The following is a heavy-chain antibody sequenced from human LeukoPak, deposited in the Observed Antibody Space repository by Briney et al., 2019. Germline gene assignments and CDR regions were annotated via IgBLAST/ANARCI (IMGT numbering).Heavy chain of an antibody. CDR1: GFTFRSYE. CDR2: ISSTGSTL. J-gene: IGHJ4*02. V-gene: IGHV3-48*03. Sequence: RTGGPLRLSCAASGFTFRSYEMNWVRQAPGKGREGVSYISSTGSTLYYTDSVKGRFTISRDNAKNSLSLQMNRLRAEDTAVYYCARGANCGGDCYDYWGQGTLVTVSS. D-gene: IGHD2-21*02. CDR3: ARGANCGGDCYDY.